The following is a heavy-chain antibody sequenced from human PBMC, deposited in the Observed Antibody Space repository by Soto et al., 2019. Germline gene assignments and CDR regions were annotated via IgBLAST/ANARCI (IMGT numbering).Heavy chain of an antibody. CDR3: ARGRDGDYFDY. J-gene: IGHJ4*02. D-gene: IGHD4-17*01. Sequence: QVQLQESGPGLVKPSETLSLSCTVSGDSVRNDYNSWIRQPPGKGLEWIGYISYSWSLNYNPSLKSRVTISVDTSKNQFSLKLSSVTAADTAVYYCARGRDGDYFDYWGQGTLVTVSS. CDR2: ISYSWSL. CDR1: GDSVRNDY. V-gene: IGHV4-59*02.